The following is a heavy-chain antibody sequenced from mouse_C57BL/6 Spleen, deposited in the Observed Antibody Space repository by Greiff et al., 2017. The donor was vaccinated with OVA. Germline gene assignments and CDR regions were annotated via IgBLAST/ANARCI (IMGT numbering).Heavy chain of an antibody. J-gene: IGHJ4*01. V-gene: IGHV1-26*01. D-gene: IGHD2-2*01. CDR2: INPNNGGT. Sequence: VQLQQSGPELVKPGASVKISCKASGYTFTDYYMNWVKQSHGKSLEWIGDINPNNGGTSYNQKFKGKATLTVDKSSSTAYMELRSLTSEDSAVYYCARIHGYDYAMDYWGQGTSVTVSS. CDR3: ARIHGYDYAMDY. CDR1: GYTFTDYY.